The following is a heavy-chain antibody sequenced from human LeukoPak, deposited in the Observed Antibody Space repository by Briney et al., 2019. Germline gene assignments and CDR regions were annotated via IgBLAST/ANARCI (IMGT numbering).Heavy chain of an antibody. V-gene: IGHV4-30-2*01. Sequence: SETLSLTCTVSGGSISSGGYYWSWIRQPPGKGLEWIGYIYHSGSTYYNPSLKSRVTISVDRSKNQFSLKLSSVTAADTAVYYCARAEQLSGSPFDYWGQGTLVTVSS. CDR1: GGSISSGGYY. D-gene: IGHD6-13*01. J-gene: IGHJ4*02. CDR3: ARAEQLSGSPFDY. CDR2: IYHSGST.